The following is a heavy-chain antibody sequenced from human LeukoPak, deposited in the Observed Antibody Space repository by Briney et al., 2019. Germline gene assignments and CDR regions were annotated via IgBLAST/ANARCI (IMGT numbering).Heavy chain of an antibody. Sequence: AGGSLRLSCAASGFTFSSYAMSWVRQAPGKGLEWISVIGASGGGTFYADSVKGRFTISRDNSKNTLYLQMNSLRAEDTAVYYCASSSSGWYTFDYWGQGTLVTVSS. CDR3: ASSSSGWYTFDY. CDR1: GFTFSSYA. D-gene: IGHD6-19*01. V-gene: IGHV3-23*01. CDR2: IGASGGGT. J-gene: IGHJ4*02.